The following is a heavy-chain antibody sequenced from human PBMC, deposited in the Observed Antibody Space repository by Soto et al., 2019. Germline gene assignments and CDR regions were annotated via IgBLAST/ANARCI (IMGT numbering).Heavy chain of an antibody. J-gene: IGHJ3*02. CDR2: IYSGGTT. CDR3: AGGSAFDI. V-gene: IGHV3-53*04. Sequence: EVQLVESGGGLVQPGGSLRLSCAASGFTVTSNHMNWVRQAPGKGLEWVSIIYSGGTTYYADSVKGRFTISRHNSENTLSLQMDSLRAEDTAVYYCAGGSAFDIWGQGTMVTVSS. CDR1: GFTVTSNH.